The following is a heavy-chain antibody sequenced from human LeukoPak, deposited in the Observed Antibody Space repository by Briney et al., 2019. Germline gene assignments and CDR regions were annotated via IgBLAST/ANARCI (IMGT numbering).Heavy chain of an antibody. J-gene: IGHJ4*02. Sequence: GEALKISCKGSGYSFTSYWIGWVRQMARDGLEWMGIIYPGDSDTRYSPSFQSQVTISADKSIRTAYLQWSSVKAADNAMYYCARHDEGSSWYHYWGQGTLVTVSS. D-gene: IGHD6-13*01. CDR3: ARHDEGSSWYHY. CDR2: IYPGDSDT. V-gene: IGHV5-51*01. CDR1: GYSFTSYW.